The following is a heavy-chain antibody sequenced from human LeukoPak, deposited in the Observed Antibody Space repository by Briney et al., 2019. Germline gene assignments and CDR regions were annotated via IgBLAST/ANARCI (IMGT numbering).Heavy chain of an antibody. CDR3: ARDILSRGHFDY. CDR1: GFTFSSYA. V-gene: IGHV3-30*04. J-gene: IGHJ4*02. CDR2: ISYDGSNK. Sequence: GGSLRLSCAASGFTFSSYAMHWVRQAPGKGLEWVAVISYDGSNKYYADSVKGRFTISRDNSKNTLYLQMNSLRAEDTAVYYCARDILSRGHFDYWGQGTLVTVSS.